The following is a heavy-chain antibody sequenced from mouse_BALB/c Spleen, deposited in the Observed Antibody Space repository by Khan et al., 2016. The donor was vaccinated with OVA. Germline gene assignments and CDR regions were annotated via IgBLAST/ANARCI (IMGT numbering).Heavy chain of an antibody. J-gene: IGHJ2*01. CDR2: IYPGTGNT. D-gene: IGHD2-1*01. CDR1: GYIFTSYW. V-gene: IGHV1-76*01. Sequence: QVQLKQSGAELVRPGASVKLSCKTSGYIFTSYWIHWVKQRSGQGLEWIARIYPGTGNTYYNEKFKGKAIVTADKSSSTVYMQLSSLKSEDSAVYFCARYYGNYFDYWGQGTTLPVSS. CDR3: ARYYGNYFDY.